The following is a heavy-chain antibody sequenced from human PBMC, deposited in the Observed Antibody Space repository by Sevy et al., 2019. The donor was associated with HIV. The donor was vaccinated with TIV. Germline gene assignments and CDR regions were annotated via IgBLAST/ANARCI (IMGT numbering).Heavy chain of an antibody. D-gene: IGHD3-3*01. Sequence: ASVKVSCKASGYTFTGYYMHWVRQAPGQGLEWMGWIHPNSGGTNYAQKLQGRVTMTRHTSISTAYMELSRLRYDDTAVYYCARVPITIFGGVMPDDYWGQGTLVTVSS. J-gene: IGHJ4*02. V-gene: IGHV1-2*02. CDR3: ARVPITIFGGVMPDDY. CDR1: GYTFTGYY. CDR2: IHPNSGGT.